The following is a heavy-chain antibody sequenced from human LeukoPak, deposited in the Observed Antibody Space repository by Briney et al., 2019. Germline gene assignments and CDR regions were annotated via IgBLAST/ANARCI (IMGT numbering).Heavy chain of an antibody. CDR1: GGTFSSYA. J-gene: IGHJ4*02. CDR2: IIPILGIA. V-gene: IGHV1-69*04. D-gene: IGHD3-22*01. Sequence: SVKVSCKASGGTFSSYAISWVRQAPGQGLEWMGRIIPILGIANYAQKFQGRVTITADKSTSTAYMELSSLRSEDTAVYYCARASYYYDSSGYYGDYWGQGTLVTVSS. CDR3: ARASYYYDSSGYYGDY.